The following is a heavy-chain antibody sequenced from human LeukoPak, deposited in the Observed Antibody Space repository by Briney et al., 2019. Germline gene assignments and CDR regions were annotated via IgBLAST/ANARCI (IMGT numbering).Heavy chain of an antibody. J-gene: IGHJ6*02. CDR2: IYYSGST. D-gene: IGHD4-11*01. V-gene: IGHV4-59*12. Sequence: SETLSLTCTVSGGSISSYYWSWIRQPPGKGLEWIGYIYYSGSTNYNPSLKSRVTISVDTSKNQFSLKLSSVTAADTAVYYCARDDYSKSVWGQGTTVTVSS. CDR3: ARDDYSKSV. CDR1: GGSISSYY.